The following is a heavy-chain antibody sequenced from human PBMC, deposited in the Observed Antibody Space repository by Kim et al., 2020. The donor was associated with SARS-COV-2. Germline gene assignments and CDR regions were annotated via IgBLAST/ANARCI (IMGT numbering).Heavy chain of an antibody. CDR1: GFTVSTNY. J-gene: IGHJ6*02. CDR3: ARSRGMDV. V-gene: IGHV3-53*01. Sequence: GGSLRLSCAASGFTVSTNYMNWVRQAPGKGLEWVSVSYSGGSTYYADSVKGRFTIARDNSKNTLYLQMNSLRAEDTAVYYCARSRGMDVWGQGTTVTVSS. CDR2: SYSGGST.